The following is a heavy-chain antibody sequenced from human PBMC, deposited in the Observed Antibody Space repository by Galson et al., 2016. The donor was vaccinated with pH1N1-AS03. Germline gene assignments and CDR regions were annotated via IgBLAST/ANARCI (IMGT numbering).Heavy chain of an antibody. CDR2: INSRSDII. CDR1: GFIFSHYW. D-gene: IGHD5-12*01. J-gene: IGHJ4*02. CDR3: ARDSGYGGTFDN. V-gene: IGHV3-48*02. Sequence: SLRLSCAVSGFIFSHYWMYWVRQAPGKGLEWVSYINSRSDIIHYADSVRGRFTISRDNARNSLYLQMHSLRDDDTAVYYCARDSGYGGTFDNWGQGALVTVSS.